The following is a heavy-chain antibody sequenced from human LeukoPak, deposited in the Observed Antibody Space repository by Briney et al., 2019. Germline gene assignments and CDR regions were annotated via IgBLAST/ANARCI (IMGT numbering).Heavy chain of an antibody. J-gene: IGHJ6*03. V-gene: IGHV3-21*01. CDR3: ARDPYSGNYGAYYYYYMDV. CDR2: ITSSSTYI. CDR1: GFTFRSYW. Sequence: PGGSLRLSCEASGFTFRSYWMHWVRQAPGKGLEWVSSITSSSTYIYYADSVRGRFTISRDNAKNSLYLQMNSLRAEDTAVYFCARDPYSGNYGAYYYYYMDVWGKGTTVTISS. D-gene: IGHD1-26*01.